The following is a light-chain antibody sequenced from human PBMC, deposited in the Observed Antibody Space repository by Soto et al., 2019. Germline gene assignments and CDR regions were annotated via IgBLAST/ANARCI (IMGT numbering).Light chain of an antibody. J-gene: IGKJ1*01. Sequence: DIQMTQSPSSLSASVGDRFTITCLASQSISSYLNWYQQKPGKAPKLLIYAASSLQSGVPSRFSGSGSGTDFTLTISSLQPEDFATYYCQQSYSTPPWTFGQGTKVEIK. CDR3: QQSYSTPPWT. CDR1: QSISSY. V-gene: IGKV1-39*01. CDR2: AAS.